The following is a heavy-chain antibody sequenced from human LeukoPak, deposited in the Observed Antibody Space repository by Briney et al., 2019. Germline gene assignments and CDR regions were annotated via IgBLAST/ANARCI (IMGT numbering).Heavy chain of an antibody. V-gene: IGHV3-74*01. Sequence: GGSLRLSCAASGFTLSNSWMHWVRQAPGKGLVWVSRTNGDGSDTSYADSVKGRFTISRDSATNTLYSQMNSLRAEDTAIYYCVRDGEYSHGIDFDYWGQGTLVTVST. CDR1: GFTLSNSW. CDR3: VRDGEYSHGIDFDY. D-gene: IGHD5-18*01. CDR2: TNGDGSDT. J-gene: IGHJ4*02.